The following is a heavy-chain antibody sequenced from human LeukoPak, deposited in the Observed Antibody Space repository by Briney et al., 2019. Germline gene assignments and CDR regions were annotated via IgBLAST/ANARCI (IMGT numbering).Heavy chain of an antibody. Sequence: GGSLRLSCAASGFTVSSNYMSWVRQAPGKGLEWVSVIYSGGSTYYADSVKGRFTISRDNSKNTLYLQMNSLRAEDTAVYYCAKDGSYQLGEFDYWGQGTSRVKLGEFDYWGQGTLVTVSS. CDR3: AKDGSYQLGEFDYWGQGTSRVKLGEFDY. CDR1: GFTVSSNY. V-gene: IGHV3-66*01. D-gene: IGHD3-16*01. CDR2: IYSGGST. J-gene: IGHJ4*02.